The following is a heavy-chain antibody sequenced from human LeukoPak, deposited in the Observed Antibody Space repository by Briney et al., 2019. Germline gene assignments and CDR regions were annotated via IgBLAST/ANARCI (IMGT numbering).Heavy chain of an antibody. CDR1: GFTFSSYA. Sequence: GGSLRLSCAASGFTFSSYAMHWVRQAPGKGLEWVAVISYDGSNKYYADSVKGRFTLSRDNSKNTLYLQMNSLRAEDTAVYYCARGHRYCSSTSCHRIGAFDIWGQGTMVTVSS. CDR3: ARGHRYCSSTSCHRIGAFDI. V-gene: IGHV3-30-3*01. D-gene: IGHD2-2*02. J-gene: IGHJ3*02. CDR2: ISYDGSNK.